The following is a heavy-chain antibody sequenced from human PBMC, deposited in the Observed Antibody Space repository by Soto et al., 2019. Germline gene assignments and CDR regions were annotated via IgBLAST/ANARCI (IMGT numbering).Heavy chain of an antibody. CDR2: TYYRSKWYD. CDR1: GDSVSSNTVA. D-gene: IGHD3-10*01. Sequence: PSQTLSLTCAISGDSVSSNTVAWNWIRQSPSRGLEWLGRTYYRSKWYDDYAESVKSRITINPDTSKNQFSLHLNSVTLEDTAVYYCARSWLGHKVHWFDFWGQGTLVTVSS. J-gene: IGHJ5*01. V-gene: IGHV6-1*01. CDR3: ARSWLGHKVHWFDF.